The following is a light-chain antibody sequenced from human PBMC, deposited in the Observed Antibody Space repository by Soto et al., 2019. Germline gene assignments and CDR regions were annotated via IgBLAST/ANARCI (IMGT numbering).Light chain of an antibody. CDR2: EVN. V-gene: IGLV2-23*02. J-gene: IGLJ3*02. Sequence: QSALTQPASVSGSPGQSITISCTGTSSDVGLYNFVSWYQQLPGKAPKLIIYEVNERPSGISDRFSGSKSGNTASLTISGLQDEDEADYYCCSYVGSSILMFGGGTKLTVL. CDR1: SSDVGLYNF. CDR3: CSYVGSSILM.